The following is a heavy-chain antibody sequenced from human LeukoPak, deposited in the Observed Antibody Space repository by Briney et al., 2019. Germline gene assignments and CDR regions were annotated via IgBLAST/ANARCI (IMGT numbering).Heavy chain of an antibody. CDR1: GYTFTSYD. D-gene: IGHD4-23*01. V-gene: IGHV1-8*01. Sequence: ASVKVSCKASGYTFTSYDINWVRQATGQGLEGMGWMNPNSGNRGYAQKFQGRVTITRNTSISTAYMELSSLRSEDTAVYYCARRLGLRWDLQAFDIWGQGTMVTVSS. CDR3: ARRLGLRWDLQAFDI. J-gene: IGHJ3*02. CDR2: MNPNSGNR.